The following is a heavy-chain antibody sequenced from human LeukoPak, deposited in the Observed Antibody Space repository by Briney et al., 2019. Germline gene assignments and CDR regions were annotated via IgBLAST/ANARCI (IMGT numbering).Heavy chain of an antibody. CDR3: ARAGYCDSTTCPDAFDI. Sequence: SETLSLTCTVSGVSITSSSYYWGWIRQPPGKGLEWIGSIYYRGRTYYSPSLKSRVSISVDTSKNQLSLRLSSVTAADTAVYYCARAGYCDSTTCPDAFDIWGQGTKVTVSS. CDR1: GVSITSSSYY. D-gene: IGHD2-2*01. CDR2: IYYRGRT. J-gene: IGHJ3*02. V-gene: IGHV4-39*07.